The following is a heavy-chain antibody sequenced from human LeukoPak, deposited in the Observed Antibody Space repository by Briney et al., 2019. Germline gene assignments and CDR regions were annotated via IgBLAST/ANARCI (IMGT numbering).Heavy chain of an antibody. CDR2: ISSSSVYL. D-gene: IGHD3-16*01. CDR1: GFIFSTYS. CDR3: ARTSHGNYFWGSADY. V-gene: IGHV3-21*01. J-gene: IGHJ4*02. Sequence: GGSLRLSCAASGFIFSTYSMNWVRQAPGKGLEWVSSISSSSVYLYYADSVKGRFTISRDNAKNSLYLQMNSLRAEDTAVYCCARTSHGNYFWGSADYWGQGTLLTVSS.